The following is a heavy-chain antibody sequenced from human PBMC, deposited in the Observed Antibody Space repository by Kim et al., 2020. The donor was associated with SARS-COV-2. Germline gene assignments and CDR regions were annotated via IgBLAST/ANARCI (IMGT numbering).Heavy chain of an antibody. CDR2: ISPNSGGT. V-gene: IGHV1-2*06. CDR3: AVIGDVSEGYQDIVGREFDP. CDR1: GYTFTGYY. D-gene: IGHD2-15*01. J-gene: IGHJ5*02. Sequence: ASVKVSCKASGYTFTGYYMHWVRQAPGQGLEWMGRISPNSGGTNYAQKFQGRVTMTRDTSISTAYMELSRLRSDDTAVYYCAVIGDVSEGYQDIVGREFDPWGQGTLVTVSS.